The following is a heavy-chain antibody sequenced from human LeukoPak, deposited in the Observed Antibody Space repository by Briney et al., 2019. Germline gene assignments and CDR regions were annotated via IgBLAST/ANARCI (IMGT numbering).Heavy chain of an antibody. CDR3: AKPLEKYTYGGNFDY. V-gene: IGHV3-23*01. J-gene: IGHJ4*02. Sequence: GGSLRLSCEASGFTFSSYAMSWVRQAPRKGLAWVSVISSSADSTYYADSVKGRFTISRDNSKSTLYLQMNNLRAEDTAVYYCAKPLEKYTYGGNFDYWGQGLLVTVSS. CDR1: GFTFSSYA. D-gene: IGHD4-23*01. CDR2: ISSSADST.